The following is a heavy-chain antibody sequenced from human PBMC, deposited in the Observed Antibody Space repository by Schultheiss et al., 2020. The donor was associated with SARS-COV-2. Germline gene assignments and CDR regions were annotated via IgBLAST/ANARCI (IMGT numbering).Heavy chain of an antibody. CDR1: GFTFSDSY. D-gene: IGHD3-22*01. CDR3: ASAPYDNVAYHP. CDR2: ISHIGTTM. J-gene: IGHJ5*02. Sequence: GGSLRLSCAASGFTFSDSYMNWVRQAPGKGLEWVSYISHIGTTMYYADSVRGRFTISRDSAQNSLYLQMNSLRAEDTAVYYCASAPYDNVAYHPWGQGTLVTVSS. V-gene: IGHV3-11*04.